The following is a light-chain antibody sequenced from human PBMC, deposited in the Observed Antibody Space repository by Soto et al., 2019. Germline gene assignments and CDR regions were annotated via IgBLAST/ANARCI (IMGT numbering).Light chain of an antibody. V-gene: IGLV2-14*01. CDR3: SSFTTTNTYVI. Sequence: QSVLTQPASVSGAPGQSITISCTGTSSDIGGYNLVSWYQQHPGKAPNLIIYEVTNRPSGVSNRFSASKSGNTASLTISGLXADDAADYYCSSFTTTNTYVIFGEGTKVTVL. CDR1: SSDIGGYNL. CDR2: EVT. J-gene: IGLJ2*01.